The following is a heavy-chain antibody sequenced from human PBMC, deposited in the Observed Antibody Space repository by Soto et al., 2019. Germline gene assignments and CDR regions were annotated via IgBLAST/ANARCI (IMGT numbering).Heavy chain of an antibody. V-gene: IGHV2-5*02. D-gene: IGHD5-12*01. J-gene: IGHJ4*02. CDR3: AHSQSGPRLDY. CDR2: IYWDDDK. CDR1: GFSLSTSGVG. Sequence: QITLKESGPTLVKPTQTLTPTCTFSGFSLSTSGVGVGWIRQPPGRALEWLALIYWDDDKRYTPSLKSRLTIATDTSKNQVVLTMTNMDPVDTATYYCAHSQSGPRLDYWGQGTLVTVSS.